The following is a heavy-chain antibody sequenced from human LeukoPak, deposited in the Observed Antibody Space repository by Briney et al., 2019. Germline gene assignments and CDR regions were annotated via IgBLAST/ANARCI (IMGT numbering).Heavy chain of an antibody. CDR3: ASLVHY. CDR2: ISYDGSNK. V-gene: IGHV3-30-3*01. Sequence: PGRSLRLSCAASGFTFSSYAMHWVRQAPGKGLEWVAVISYDGSNKYYADSVKGRFTISRDNSKNTLYLQMNSLRAEDAAVYYCASLVHYWGQGTLVTVSS. J-gene: IGHJ4*02. CDR1: GFTFSSYA.